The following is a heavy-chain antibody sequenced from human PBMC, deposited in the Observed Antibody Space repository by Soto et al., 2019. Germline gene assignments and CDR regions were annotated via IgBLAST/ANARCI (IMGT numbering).Heavy chain of an antibody. D-gene: IGHD2-8*02. CDR3: AKATATGGGAFDI. CDR1: GFICGSYD. CDR2: ILVDGRT. Sequence: GSLRLSCAASGFICGSYDMSLVRPAPGKGLEWVSTILVDGRTFYVDSVKGRFTISRDSSQNTVYLQMNSLTAGDTALYYCAKATATGGGAFDICGQGTKVTVSS. V-gene: IGHV3-23*01. J-gene: IGHJ3*02.